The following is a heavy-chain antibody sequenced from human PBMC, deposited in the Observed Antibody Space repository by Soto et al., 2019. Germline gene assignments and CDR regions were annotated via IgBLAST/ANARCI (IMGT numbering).Heavy chain of an antibody. V-gene: IGHV3-21*01. D-gene: IGHD5-18*01. J-gene: IGHJ6*02. CDR3: ARERGGTAMAPWNYYGMDV. CDR1: GFTFSSYS. Sequence: KSGGSLRLSCAASGFTFSSYSMNWVRQAPGKGLEWVSSISSSSSYIYYADSVKGRFTISRDNAKNSLYLQMNSLRAEDTAVYYCARERGGTAMAPWNYYGMDVWGQGTTVTVSS. CDR2: ISSSSSYI.